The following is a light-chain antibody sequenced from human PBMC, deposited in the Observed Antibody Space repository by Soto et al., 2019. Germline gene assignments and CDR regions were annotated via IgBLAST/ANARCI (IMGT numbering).Light chain of an antibody. CDR3: PQSYGNPPYT. V-gene: IGKV1-39*01. J-gene: IGKJ2*01. CDR1: QTIGTY. Sequence: DIQMTQSPSSLSASVGDRVTITCRASQTIGTYLNWYQQKGGKAPRLLIYAVSTLHSDVPSRFSGSGSGTDFTLTITSLQPEDFATYYCPQSYGNPPYTFGQGTKLDI. CDR2: AVS.